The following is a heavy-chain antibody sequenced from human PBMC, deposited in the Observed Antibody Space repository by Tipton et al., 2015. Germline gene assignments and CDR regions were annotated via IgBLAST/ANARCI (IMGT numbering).Heavy chain of an antibody. Sequence: TLSLTCTVSGGSVSSGSYYWSWIRQPPGKGLEWIGYISYTETSHYNASLKSRVTISIDTSKNQFSLKLSSVTAADTAVYYCARGPWKTFDYWGQGTLVTVSS. CDR3: ARGPWKTFDY. D-gene: IGHD1-1*01. V-gene: IGHV4-61*01. CDR1: GGSVSSGSYY. CDR2: ISYTETS. J-gene: IGHJ4*02.